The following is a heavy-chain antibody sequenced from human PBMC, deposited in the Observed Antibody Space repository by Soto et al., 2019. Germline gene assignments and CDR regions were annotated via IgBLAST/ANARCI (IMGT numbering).Heavy chain of an antibody. Sequence: NPSETLSLTCTVSGGSISSYHWSWIRQPAGKGLEWIGRIYTSGSTNYNPSLKSRVTMSVDTSKNQFSLKLSSVTAADTAVYYCARHRLPGSSLIPLDYWGQGTLVTVSS. CDR2: IYTSGST. D-gene: IGHD3-9*01. CDR1: GGSISSYH. J-gene: IGHJ4*02. V-gene: IGHV4-4*07. CDR3: ARHRLPGSSLIPLDY.